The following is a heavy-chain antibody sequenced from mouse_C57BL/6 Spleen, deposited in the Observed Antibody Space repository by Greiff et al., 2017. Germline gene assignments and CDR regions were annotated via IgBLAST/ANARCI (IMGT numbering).Heavy chain of an antibody. J-gene: IGHJ2*01. CDR1: GYTFTSYW. Sequence: QVQLQQPGAELVRPGSSVKMSCKASGYTFTSYWMNWVKQRPIQGLEWIGNIDPYDSETHYNQKFKDKATLTVDKSSSTAYMQLSSLTSGDSAVYYCASRITTVEKGCRGPGTTLTVSS. V-gene: IGHV1-52*01. CDR3: ASRITTVEKGC. D-gene: IGHD1-1*01. CDR2: IDPYDSET.